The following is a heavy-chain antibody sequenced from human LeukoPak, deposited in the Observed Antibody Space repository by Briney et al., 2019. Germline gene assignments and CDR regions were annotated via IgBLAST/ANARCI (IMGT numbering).Heavy chain of an antibody. V-gene: IGHV3-21*01. CDR1: GFTFSEYN. Sequence: VGSLRLSCSASGFTFSEYNMNGGRQAPGKGVGGGSYISRSSSSIHSAASVKGRFTISRDNAKNSVSLQMNRLRAEDTAVYYCARDSDSSGWLDYYMDVWGKGTTVTVSS. CDR2: ISRSSSSI. CDR3: ARDSDSSGWLDYYMDV. J-gene: IGHJ6*03. D-gene: IGHD6-19*01.